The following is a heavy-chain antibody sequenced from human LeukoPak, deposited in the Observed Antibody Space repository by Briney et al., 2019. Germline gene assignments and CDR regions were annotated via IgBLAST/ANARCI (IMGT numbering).Heavy chain of an antibody. Sequence: GGSLRLSCAASGFTFSSYEMNWVRQAPGKGLEWVSYISSCGSTIYYADSVKGRFTISRDNAKNSLYLQMNSLRAEDTAVYYCARDQEGPGGWYYWGQGTLGTVSS. CDR3: ARDQEGPGGWYY. CDR1: GFTFSSYE. D-gene: IGHD6-19*01. J-gene: IGHJ4*02. V-gene: IGHV3-48*03. CDR2: ISSCGSTI.